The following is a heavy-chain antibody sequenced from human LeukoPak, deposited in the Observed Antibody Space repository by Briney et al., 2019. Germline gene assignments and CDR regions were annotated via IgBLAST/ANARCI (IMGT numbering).Heavy chain of an antibody. CDR3: ASVDSSGYWGSDY. D-gene: IGHD3-22*01. Sequence: ASVKVSCKASGGTFSSYAISWVRQAPGQGLEWMGGIIPIFGTANYAQKFQGRVTITADESTSTAYMELSSLRSEDTAVYYCASVDSSGYWGSDYWGQGTLVTVSS. J-gene: IGHJ4*02. V-gene: IGHV1-69*13. CDR1: GGTFSSYA. CDR2: IIPIFGTA.